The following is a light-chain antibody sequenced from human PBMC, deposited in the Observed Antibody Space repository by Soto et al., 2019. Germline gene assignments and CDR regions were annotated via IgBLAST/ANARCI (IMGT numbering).Light chain of an antibody. J-gene: IGKJ5*01. CDR1: QPIGNA. CDR2: ASS. V-gene: IGKV1-39*01. Sequence: DIQLAQSPSSLSASVGDRVTITCRASQPIGNALHWYQQRSGRAPKVLISASSRLQSGVPSRFSGSGSGTYFTLTISSLEPEDFAVYFYHQRYNWPRVTFGQGTQLEIK. CDR3: HQRYNWPRVT.